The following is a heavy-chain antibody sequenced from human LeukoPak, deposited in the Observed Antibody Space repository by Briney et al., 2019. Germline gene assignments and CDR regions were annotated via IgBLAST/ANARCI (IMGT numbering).Heavy chain of an antibody. CDR1: GGSISSYY. Sequence: PSETLSLTCTVSGGSISSYYWSWIRQPPGKGLEWIGYIYYSGSTNYNPSLKSRVTISVDTSKNQFSLKLSSVTAADTAVYYCARMYYDILTGYFGGEYNWFDPWGQGTLVTVSS. J-gene: IGHJ5*02. CDR3: ARMYYDILTGYFGGEYNWFDP. V-gene: IGHV4-59*08. D-gene: IGHD3-9*01. CDR2: IYYSGST.